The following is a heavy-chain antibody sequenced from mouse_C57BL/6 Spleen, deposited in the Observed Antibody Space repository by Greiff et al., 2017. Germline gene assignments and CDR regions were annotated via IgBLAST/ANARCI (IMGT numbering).Heavy chain of an antibody. D-gene: IGHD1-1*02. V-gene: IGHV5-17*01. CDR2: ISSGSSTI. J-gene: IGHJ1*03. CDR1: GFTFSDYG. Sequence: EVKVVESGGGLVKPGGSLKLSCVASGFTFSDYGMHWVRQAPEKGLEWVAYISSGSSTIYYADTVKGRFTISRDNAKNTLFLQMTSLRSEDTAMYYCARGSPGYFDVWGTGTTVTVSS. CDR3: ARGSPGYFDV.